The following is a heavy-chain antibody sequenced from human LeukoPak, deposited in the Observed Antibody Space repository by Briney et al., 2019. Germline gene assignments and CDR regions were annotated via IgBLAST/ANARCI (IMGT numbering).Heavy chain of an antibody. V-gene: IGHV4-61*08. CDR2: IYNSGNT. CDR3: VRDRELNY. Sequence: SSQTLSLTCTVSGGSISSGDYYWSWIRQPPGKGLEWIGYIYNSGNTNYNPSFKSRVTISEDTPKNQFSLKLSSVTAADTAVYYCVRDRELNYWGQGTLVTVSS. J-gene: IGHJ4*02. CDR1: GGSISSGDYY. D-gene: IGHD3-10*01.